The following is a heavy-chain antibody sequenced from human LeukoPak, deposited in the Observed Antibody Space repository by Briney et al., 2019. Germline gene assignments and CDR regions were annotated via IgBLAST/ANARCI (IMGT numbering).Heavy chain of an antibody. CDR2: ISSSSSYI. CDR1: GFTFSSYS. D-gene: IGHD6-13*01. CDR3: AREGHSSSWYAMDV. Sequence: PGGSLRLSCAASGFTFSSYSMNWVRQAPGKGLEWVSSISSSSSYIYYADSVKGRFTISRDNAKNSLYLQMNSLRAEDTAVYYCAREGHSSSWYAMDVWGQGTTVTVSS. V-gene: IGHV3-21*01. J-gene: IGHJ6*02.